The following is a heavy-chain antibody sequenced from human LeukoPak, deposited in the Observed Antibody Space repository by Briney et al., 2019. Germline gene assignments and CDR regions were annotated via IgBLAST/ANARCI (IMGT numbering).Heavy chain of an antibody. J-gene: IGHJ4*02. CDR1: GFTVSSYA. CDR2: LGIAGDT. V-gene: IGHV3-13*01. CDR3: TQSNY. Sequence: PGGSLRLSCAASGFTVSSYAMHWVRQPIGKGLEWVSALGIAGDTFYPGSVKGRFTISRENARNSLYLQMNSLKTEDTAVYYCTQSNYWGQGALVTVSS.